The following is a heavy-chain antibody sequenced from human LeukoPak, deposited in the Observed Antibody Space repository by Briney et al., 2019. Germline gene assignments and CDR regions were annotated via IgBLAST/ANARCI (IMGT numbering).Heavy chain of an antibody. Sequence: VASVKVSCKASGYTFTGYYMHWVRQAPGQGLEWMGWINPNSGGTNYAQKFQGRVTMTRDTSISTAYMELSRLRSDDTAVYYCARDRLIVVVPAAIGNGAFDIWGQGTMVTVSS. V-gene: IGHV1-2*02. D-gene: IGHD2-2*01. CDR1: GYTFTGYY. CDR3: ARDRLIVVVPAAIGNGAFDI. CDR2: INPNSGGT. J-gene: IGHJ3*02.